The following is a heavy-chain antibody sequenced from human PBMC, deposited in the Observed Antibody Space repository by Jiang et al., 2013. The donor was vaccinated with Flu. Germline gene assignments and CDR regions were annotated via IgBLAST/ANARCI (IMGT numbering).Heavy chain of an antibody. V-gene: IGHV3-23*01. CDR3: VIRCSSTTCGWFDP. J-gene: IGHJ5*02. Sequence: GGSTYYADSVKGRFTISRDNSKNTLYLQMNSLRGEDTAVYYCVIRCSSTTCGWFDPWGQGTLVTVSS. D-gene: IGHD2-2*01. CDR2: GGST.